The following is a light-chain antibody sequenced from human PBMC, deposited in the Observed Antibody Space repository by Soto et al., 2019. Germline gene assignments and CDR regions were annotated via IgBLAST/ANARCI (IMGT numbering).Light chain of an antibody. CDR2: VNS. CDR3: QSYDNSLSGHFV. V-gene: IGLV1-40*01. Sequence: QSVLTQPPSVSGAPGQRVTISCTGSSSNIGAGYDVHWYQQLPGTAPKLLIYVNSNRPSGVPDRFSGSKSGTSASLAITGLQAEDEADYYCQSYDNSLSGHFVFGTGTKLTVL. CDR1: SSNIGAGYD. J-gene: IGLJ1*01.